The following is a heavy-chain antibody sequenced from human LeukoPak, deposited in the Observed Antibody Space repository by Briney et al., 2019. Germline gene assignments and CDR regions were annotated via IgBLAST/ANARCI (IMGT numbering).Heavy chain of an antibody. V-gene: IGHV1-2*06. CDR1: GYTFTGYY. D-gene: IGHD1-26*01. CDR3: ARDDGGSYNFDY. CDR2: INPNSGGT. J-gene: IGHJ4*02. Sequence: ASVKVSCKASGYTFTGYYMHWVRQAPGQGLEWMRRINPNSGGTNYAQKFQGRVTMTRDTSISTAYMELSRLRSDDTAVYYCARDDGGSYNFDYWGQGTLVTVSS.